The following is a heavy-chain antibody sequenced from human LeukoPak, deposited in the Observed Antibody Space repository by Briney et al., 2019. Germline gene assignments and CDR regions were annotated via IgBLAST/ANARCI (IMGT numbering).Heavy chain of an antibody. CDR2: ISYDGSNK. J-gene: IGHJ4*02. V-gene: IGHV3-30*18. D-gene: IGHD3-22*01. CDR1: GFTFSDHY. CDR3: AKVRGGYYDSSFDY. Sequence: GGSLRLSCAASGFTFSDHYMDWVRQALGKGLEWVAVISYDGSNKYYADSVKGRFTISRDNSKNTLYLQMNSLRAEDTAVYYCAKVRGGYYDSSFDYWGQGTLVTVSS.